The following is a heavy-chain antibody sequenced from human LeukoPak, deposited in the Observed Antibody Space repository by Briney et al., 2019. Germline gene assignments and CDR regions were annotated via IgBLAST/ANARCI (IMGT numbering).Heavy chain of an antibody. D-gene: IGHD3-22*01. CDR2: IIPILGIA. CDR1: GGTFSSYA. Sequence: SVKVSCKASGGTFSSYAISWVRQAPGQGLEWMGRIIPILGIANYAQKFQGRVTITADKSTSTAYMELSGLRSEDTAVYYCAKPYYDSSGYYYDWFDPWGQGTLVTVSS. J-gene: IGHJ5*02. CDR3: AKPYYDSSGYYYDWFDP. V-gene: IGHV1-69*04.